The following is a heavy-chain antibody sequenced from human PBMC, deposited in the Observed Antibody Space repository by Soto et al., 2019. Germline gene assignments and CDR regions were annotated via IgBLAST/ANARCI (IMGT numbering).Heavy chain of an antibody. V-gene: IGHV4-61*08. Sequence: SETLSLTCTVSGGSISSGGYYWSWIREPPGKGLEWIGYIHSSGGTNYNPSLESRVTISVDTSKNRFSLKVSSVTAADTAVYYCARDLNYGGTFDYWGQGTLVTVSS. CDR3: ARDLNYGGTFDY. J-gene: IGHJ4*02. CDR1: GGSISSGGYY. D-gene: IGHD4-17*01. CDR2: IHSSGGT.